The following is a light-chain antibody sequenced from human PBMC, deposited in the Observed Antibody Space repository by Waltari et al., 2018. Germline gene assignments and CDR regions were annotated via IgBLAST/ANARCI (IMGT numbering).Light chain of an antibody. CDR1: SSDVGRYNF. J-gene: IGLJ3*02. CDR3: SSYTSSNTWV. Sequence: QSALTQPASVSGSPGQSITISCIGTSSDVGRYNFVSWYQQHPGKAPKLIIYDVSNRSAGVSSLFSGSKSGNTTSLTISVLQAEDEADYYCSSYTSSNTWVFGGGTKLTVL. V-gene: IGLV2-14*03. CDR2: DVS.